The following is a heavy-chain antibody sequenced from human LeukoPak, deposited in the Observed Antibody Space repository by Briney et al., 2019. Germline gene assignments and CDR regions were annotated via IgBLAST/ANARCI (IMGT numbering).Heavy chain of an antibody. CDR2: FYYCGTT. Sequence: SETLSLTRTVSGGSINSYYWSWIRQPPGKGVEWIGFFYYCGTTNYNPSLKSRVTISVDTSKNQFSLKLTSVTAADTAVYYCARTRSQAISAQYFDYWGQGTLVTVSS. CDR3: ARTRSQAISAQYFDY. V-gene: IGHV4-59*08. CDR1: GGSINSYY. J-gene: IGHJ4*02. D-gene: IGHD2-2*02.